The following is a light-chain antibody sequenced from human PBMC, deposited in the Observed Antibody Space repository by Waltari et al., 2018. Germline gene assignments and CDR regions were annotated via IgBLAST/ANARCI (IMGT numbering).Light chain of an antibody. Sequence: DIQMTQSPSPVSASVGDRVTITCRACQDIRNWFAWSQQTPVKSPILLIYATSSLQTGVPSRFSGSGSGTEFTVTISSLQPEDFATYYCQQADSFPIPFVPGTKVDIK. CDR1: QDIRNW. V-gene: IGKV1-12*01. CDR3: QQADSFPIP. CDR2: ATS. J-gene: IGKJ3*01.